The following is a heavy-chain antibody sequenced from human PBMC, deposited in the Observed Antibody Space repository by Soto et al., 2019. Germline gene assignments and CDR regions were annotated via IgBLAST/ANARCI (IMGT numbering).Heavy chain of an antibody. V-gene: IGHV4-61*08. D-gene: IGHD2-21*02. CDR2: IYNTGST. CDR3: ARDLWGYCGTDCYPLDV. Sequence: PSXTRSLTGAVSGGSIPSCGSYWIWIRQPPGKGLEWIGYIYNTGSTVYNPPLKSRVTISVDTSKNQFSLKLNSVTAADTAVYYCARDLWGYCGTDCYPLDVWGQGTTVTVSS. CDR1: GGSIPSCGSY. J-gene: IGHJ6*02.